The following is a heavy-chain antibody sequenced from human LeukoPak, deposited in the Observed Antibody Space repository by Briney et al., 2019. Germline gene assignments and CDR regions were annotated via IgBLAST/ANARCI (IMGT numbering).Heavy chain of an antibody. Sequence: PSETLSLTCTVSGGSISSGGYYWSWIRQPPGKGLEWIGSIYYSGSTYYNPSLKSRVTISVDTSKNQFSLKLSSVTAADTAVYYCARQRDLSALDIWGQGTMVTVSS. J-gene: IGHJ3*02. V-gene: IGHV4-30-2*03. D-gene: IGHD2-21*01. CDR3: ARQRDLSALDI. CDR2: IYYSGST. CDR1: GGSISSGGYY.